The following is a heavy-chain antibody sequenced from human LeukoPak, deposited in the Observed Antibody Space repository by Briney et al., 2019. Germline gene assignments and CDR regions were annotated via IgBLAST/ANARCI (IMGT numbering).Heavy chain of an antibody. CDR1: GGSISGGSYY. J-gene: IGHJ2*01. CDR2: IYTSGST. Sequence: SETLSLTCTVSGGSISGGSYYWSWIRQPAGKGLEWIGRIYTSGSTNYNPSLKSRVTISVDTSKNQFSLKLSSVTAADTAVYYCARDNDIVGYFDLWGRGTLVTVSS. V-gene: IGHV4-61*02. D-gene: IGHD2-21*01. CDR3: ARDNDIVGYFDL.